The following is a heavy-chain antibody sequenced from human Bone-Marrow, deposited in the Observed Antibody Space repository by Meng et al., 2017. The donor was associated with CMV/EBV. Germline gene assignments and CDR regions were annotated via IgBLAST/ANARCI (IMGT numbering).Heavy chain of an antibody. CDR1: GFTFSDYG. D-gene: IGHD1-26*01. V-gene: IGHV3-30*02. CDR3: ARDLESYFQAGELDC. CDR2: IRFDATTK. J-gene: IGHJ4*02. Sequence: GGSLRLSCVASGFTFSDYGMHWVRQAPGKGLEWVAFIRFDATTKFYGDSVKGRFTISRDNAKNSLYLQMNTLRAEDTAVYYCARDLESYFQAGELDCWGQGTLVTVSS.